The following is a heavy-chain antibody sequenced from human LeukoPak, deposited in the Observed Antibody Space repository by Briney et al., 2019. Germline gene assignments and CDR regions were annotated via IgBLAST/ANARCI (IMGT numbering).Heavy chain of an antibody. V-gene: IGHV1-18*01. CDR1: GYTFTSYG. Sequence: ASVKVSCKASGYTFTSYGISWVRQAPGQGLEWMGWISAYNGNTNYAQKLQGRVTMTTDTSTSTAYMELRSLRSDDAAVYYCARDISSGWWSAYDYWGQGTLVTVSS. D-gene: IGHD6-19*01. CDR2: ISAYNGNT. CDR3: ARDISSGWWSAYDY. J-gene: IGHJ4*02.